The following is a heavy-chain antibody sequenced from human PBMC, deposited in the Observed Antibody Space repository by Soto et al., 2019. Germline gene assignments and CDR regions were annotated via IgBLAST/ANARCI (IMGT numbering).Heavy chain of an antibody. J-gene: IGHJ6*02. V-gene: IGHV1-69*02. CDR2: IIPILGIA. CDR3: ARSGYSSSWYHADVLDV. CDR1: GGTFSSYT. D-gene: IGHD6-13*01. Sequence: GASVKVSCKASGGTFSSYTISWVRQAPGQGLEWMGRIIPILGIANYAQKFQGRVTITADKSTSTAYMELSSLRSEDTAVYYCARSGYSSSWYHADVLDVWGQGTTVTVSS.